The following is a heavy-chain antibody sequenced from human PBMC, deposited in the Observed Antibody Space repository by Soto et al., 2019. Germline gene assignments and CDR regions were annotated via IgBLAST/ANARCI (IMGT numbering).Heavy chain of an antibody. V-gene: IGHV4-34*01. Sequence: SETLSLTCAVYGGSFSGYYWSWIRQPPGKGLEWIGEINHSGSTNYNPSLKIRVTISVDTSKNQFSLKLSSVTAADTAVYYCARGGVVGCSGGSCYFDYWGQGTLVTVSS. CDR3: ARGGVVGCSGGSCYFDY. CDR1: GGSFSGYY. J-gene: IGHJ4*02. D-gene: IGHD2-15*01. CDR2: INHSGST.